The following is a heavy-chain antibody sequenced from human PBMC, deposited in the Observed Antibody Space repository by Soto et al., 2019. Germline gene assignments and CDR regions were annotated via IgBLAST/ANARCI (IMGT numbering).Heavy chain of an antibody. CDR3: ASPRHCSSTSCYRLDY. Sequence: GASVKVSCKASGYTFTSYAMHWVRQAPGQRLEWMGWINAGNGNTKYSQKFQGRVTITRVTSASTAYMELSSLRSEDTAVYYCASPRHCSSTSCYRLDYWGQGTLVTVSS. D-gene: IGHD2-2*02. CDR1: GYTFTSYA. V-gene: IGHV1-3*01. CDR2: INAGNGNT. J-gene: IGHJ4*02.